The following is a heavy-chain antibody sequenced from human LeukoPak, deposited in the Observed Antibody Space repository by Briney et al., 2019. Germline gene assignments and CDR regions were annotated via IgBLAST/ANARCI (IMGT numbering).Heavy chain of an antibody. Sequence: ASVKVSCKASGFTFSSSAVQWVRQARGQRLEWIGWIVVGSGDTAYSKRLQERVTITRDKSTSTAYMELSSLRSDDTALYYCAATVGSTGHLRYWGQGTLVTVSS. J-gene: IGHJ4*02. CDR3: AATVGSTGHLRY. D-gene: IGHD2-8*02. CDR1: GFTFSSSA. CDR2: IVVGSGDT. V-gene: IGHV1-58*01.